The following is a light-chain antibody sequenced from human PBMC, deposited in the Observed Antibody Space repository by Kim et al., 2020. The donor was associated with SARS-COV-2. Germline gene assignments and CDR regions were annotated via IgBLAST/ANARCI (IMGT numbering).Light chain of an antibody. CDR2: DAS. CDR3: QQYDNLPPLT. J-gene: IGKJ4*01. V-gene: IGKV1-33*01. CDR1: HDISNY. Sequence: SVGDRVTITCQASHDISNYLNWYQQKPGKAPKLLIYDASNLETGVPSRFSGSGSGTDFTFTISSLQPEDIATCYCQQYDNLPPLTFGGGTKVDIK.